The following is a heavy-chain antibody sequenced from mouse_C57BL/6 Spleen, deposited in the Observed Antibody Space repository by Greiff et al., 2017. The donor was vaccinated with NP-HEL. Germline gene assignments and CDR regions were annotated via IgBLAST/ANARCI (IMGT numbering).Heavy chain of an antibody. CDR3: ARYDYGSYWYFDV. V-gene: IGHV3-6*01. CDR2: ISYDGSN. J-gene: IGHJ1*03. CDR1: GYSITSGYY. Sequence: DVKLQESGPGLVKPSQSLSLTCSVTGYSITSGYYWNWIRQFPGNKLEWMGYISYDGSNNYNPSLKNRISITRDTSKNQFFLKLNSVTTEDTATYYCARYDYGSYWYFDVWGTGTTVTV. D-gene: IGHD2-4*01.